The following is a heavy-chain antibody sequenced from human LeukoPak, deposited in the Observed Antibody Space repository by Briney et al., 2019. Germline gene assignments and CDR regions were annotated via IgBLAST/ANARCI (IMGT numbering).Heavy chain of an antibody. D-gene: IGHD5-18*01. Sequence: PGGSLRLLCAASGFTLSSYWMNWVPQAPGKGLEWVANIKQDGSQKYYVDSVRGRFTISRDNAKNSLYLQLNSLRAEDTAVYYCARDESGDSYGLYWGQGTLVTVSS. V-gene: IGHV3-7*05. J-gene: IGHJ4*02. CDR2: IKQDGSQK. CDR3: ARDESGDSYGLY. CDR1: GFTLSSYW.